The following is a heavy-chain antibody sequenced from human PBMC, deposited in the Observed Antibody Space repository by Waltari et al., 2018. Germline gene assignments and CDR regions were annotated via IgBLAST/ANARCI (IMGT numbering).Heavy chain of an antibody. D-gene: IGHD1-1*01. Sequence: QVQLQQSRPGLVKPSETLSLTCTVSGYSISNVYYWGWIRQPPGKGLEWIGSIHHSGSAYYNPSLNSRVTISLETSKNQFSLKLTSVAATDTAIYYCARQPIEGNLPDWFDPWGQGTLVTVSS. CDR1: GYSISNVYY. CDR2: IHHSGSA. V-gene: IGHV4-38-2*02. CDR3: ARQPIEGNLPDWFDP. J-gene: IGHJ5*02.